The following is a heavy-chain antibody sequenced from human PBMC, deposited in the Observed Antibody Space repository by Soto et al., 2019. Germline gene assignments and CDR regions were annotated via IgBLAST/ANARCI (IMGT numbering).Heavy chain of an antibody. J-gene: IGHJ5*02. Sequence: QVQLVQSGAEVKKPGSSVKVSCKASGGTFSSYAITWVRQAPGQGLEWMGGIIPIFGTANYAQKFQGRVTITADESTSTAYMELSSLSSEDTAVYSCARDRGPSSGYYPYWFDPWGQGTLVTVSS. D-gene: IGHD3-22*01. CDR1: GGTFSSYA. CDR2: IIPIFGTA. V-gene: IGHV1-69*12. CDR3: ARDRGPSSGYYPYWFDP.